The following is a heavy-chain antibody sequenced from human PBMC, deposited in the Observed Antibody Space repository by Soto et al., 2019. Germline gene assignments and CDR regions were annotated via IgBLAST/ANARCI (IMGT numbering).Heavy chain of an antibody. J-gene: IGHJ3*01. CDR2: IKRDGTVT. Sequence: EVQLVESGGGLVQPGESLRLSCAASGFTFSAFWMTWLRQAPGKGLEWVANIKRDGTVTHYGDSVEGRCTLSRDNAQHSLFLQLNSLRPEDTDMYYCARDLSLPGEFFYDAFDVWGQGTVVTVSS. V-gene: IGHV3-7*04. CDR1: GFTFSAFW. D-gene: IGHD2-21*01. CDR3: ARDLSLPGEFFYDAFDV.